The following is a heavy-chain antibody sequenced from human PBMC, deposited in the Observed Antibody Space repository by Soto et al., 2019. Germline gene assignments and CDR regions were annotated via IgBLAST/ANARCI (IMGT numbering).Heavy chain of an antibody. J-gene: IGHJ6*02. CDR2: MNPNSGNT. Sequence: ASVKVSCKASGYTFTSYDINWLRQATGQGLEWMGWMNPNSGNTGYAQKFQGRVTMTRNTSISTAYMELSSLRSEDTAVYYCAYFYSYHTNSYSWRSYYYYGMDVWGQGTTVTVSS. CDR1: GYTFTSYD. D-gene: IGHD1-20*01. V-gene: IGHV1-8*01. CDR3: AYFYSYHTNSYSWRSYYYYGMDV.